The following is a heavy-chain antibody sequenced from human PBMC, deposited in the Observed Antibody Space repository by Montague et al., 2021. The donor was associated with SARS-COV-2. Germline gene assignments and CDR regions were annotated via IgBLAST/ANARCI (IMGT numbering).Heavy chain of an antibody. CDR3: ARSRENYNILTGYPYYFDY. CDR1: GGSISRYY. V-gene: IGHV4-59*01. D-gene: IGHD3-9*01. Sequence: SETLSLTCTVSGGSISRYYWNWIRQPPGKGLEWIAYIYYSGSTNYNPSLKSRVTMSVDTSKNQFSLKLSSVTAADTAVYYCARSRENYNILTGYPYYFDYWGQGTLVTVSS. CDR2: IYYSGST. J-gene: IGHJ4*02.